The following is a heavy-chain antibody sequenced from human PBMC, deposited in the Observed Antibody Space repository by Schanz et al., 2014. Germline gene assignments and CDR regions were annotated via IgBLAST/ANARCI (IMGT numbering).Heavy chain of an antibody. J-gene: IGHJ4*02. CDR2: IIPSLGLA. CDR1: GYTFTNFF. D-gene: IGHD6-19*01. Sequence: QVHLVQSGAEVHKPGASLKISCKASGYTFTNFFLHWVRQAPGQGLEWMGRIIPSLGLAKYEQKFQDKVTITADTSTSTAYMERRSLRSDDTAVYYCARGGYSSGWYDRDIAHFDYGGQGTLVTVSS. V-gene: IGHV1-69*09. CDR3: ARGGYSSGWYDRDIAHFDY.